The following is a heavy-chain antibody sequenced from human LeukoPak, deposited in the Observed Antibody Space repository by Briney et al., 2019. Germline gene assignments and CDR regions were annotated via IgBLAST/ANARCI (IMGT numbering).Heavy chain of an antibody. D-gene: IGHD1-26*01. CDR3: ARDRGWELLHPLVFDY. CDR2: ISYHGINE. CDR1: GFTFSDYN. J-gene: IGHJ4*02. V-gene: IGHV3-30*03. Sequence: GGSLRLSCAASGFTFSDYNMHWVRQAPGKGLEWMAVISYHGINEYYADSVKGRFTISRDNAKNSLYLQMNSLRAEDTAVYYCARDRGWELLHPLVFDYWGQGTLVTVSS.